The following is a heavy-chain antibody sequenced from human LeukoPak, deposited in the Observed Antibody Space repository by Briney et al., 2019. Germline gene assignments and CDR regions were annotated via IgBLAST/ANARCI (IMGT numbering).Heavy chain of an antibody. J-gene: IGHJ4*02. D-gene: IGHD2-8*01. V-gene: IGHV5-51*01. CDR3: TRRSSSTSCDHRQTNAVCYKPPDC. Sequence: GESLKISCKGSGYSFTSYWIGWVRQMPGKGLEWLGISYPGDSDTRYSPSFQGHVTISDDKSISTAYLQWSSLKASDTAMYYCTRRSSSTSCDHRQTNAVCYKPPDCWGQGTLVTVSS. CDR2: SYPGDSDT. CDR1: GYSFTSYW.